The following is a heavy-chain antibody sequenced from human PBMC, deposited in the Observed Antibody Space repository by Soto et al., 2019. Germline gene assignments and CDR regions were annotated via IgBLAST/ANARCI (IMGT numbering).Heavy chain of an antibody. CDR2: IYYSGST. Sequence: SETLSLTCTVSGGSISSSSYYWGWIRQPPGKGLEWIGSIYYSGSTYYNPSLKSRVTISVDTSKNQFSLKLSSVTAADTAVYNCARHVDWFDPWGQGTLVTVSS. CDR3: ARHVDWFDP. D-gene: IGHD2-15*01. CDR1: GGSISSSSYY. J-gene: IGHJ5*02. V-gene: IGHV4-39*01.